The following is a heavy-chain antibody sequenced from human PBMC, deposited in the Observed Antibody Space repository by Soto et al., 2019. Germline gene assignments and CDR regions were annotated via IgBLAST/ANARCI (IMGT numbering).Heavy chain of an antibody. Sequence: EVQLVESGGGLIQPGGSLRLSCAASGFTVSSNYMSWVRQAPGKGLEWVSVIYSDGSTYYADSVKGRFTISRDNSKNTLYLQMNSLRAEDAAVYYCARDSSGDAYYYYNSGMDVWGQGTTVTVSS. V-gene: IGHV3-53*01. CDR1: GFTVSSNY. CDR2: IYSDGST. D-gene: IGHD6-19*01. J-gene: IGHJ6*02. CDR3: ARDSSGDAYYYYNSGMDV.